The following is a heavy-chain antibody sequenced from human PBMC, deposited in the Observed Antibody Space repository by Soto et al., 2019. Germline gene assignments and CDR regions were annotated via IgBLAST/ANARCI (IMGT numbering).Heavy chain of an antibody. V-gene: IGHV1-18*01. Sequence: ASVKVSCKASGYTFASYGISWVRQAPGQGLEWMGWISAYNGNTNYAQKLQGRVTMTTDTSTSTAYMELRGLRSDDTAVYYCARVRFTFFGVVVTLYSYGMDVGGQGTTVPVSS. J-gene: IGHJ6*02. D-gene: IGHD3-3*01. CDR3: ARVRFTFFGVVVTLYSYGMDV. CDR2: ISAYNGNT. CDR1: GYTFASYG.